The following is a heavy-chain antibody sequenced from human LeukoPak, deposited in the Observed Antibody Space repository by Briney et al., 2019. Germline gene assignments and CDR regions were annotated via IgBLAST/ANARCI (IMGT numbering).Heavy chain of an antibody. CDR2: INPNSGDT. CDR1: GYTFTGYY. CDR3: ARDRSGSYDAFDL. J-gene: IGHJ3*01. V-gene: IGHV1-2*02. Sequence: ASVKVSCKASGYTFTGYYLYWVRQAPGQGLEWMGWINPNSGDTHYAQNFLGRVTMTWDTSLSTAYMELISLKSDDTALFFCARDRSGSYDAFDLWGQGKMVSVSS. D-gene: IGHD1-26*01.